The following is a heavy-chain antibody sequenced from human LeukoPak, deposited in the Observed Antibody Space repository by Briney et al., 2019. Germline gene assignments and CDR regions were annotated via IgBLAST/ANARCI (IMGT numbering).Heavy chain of an antibody. J-gene: IGHJ4*02. D-gene: IGHD5-12*01. Sequence: SETLSLTCAAYGGSFSGYYWSWIRQPPGKGLEWIGEINHSGSTNYNPSLKSRVTISVDTSKNQFSLKLSSVAAADTAVYYCARLGEDTVATNDYWGQGTLVTVSS. CDR2: INHSGST. CDR3: ARLGEDTVATNDY. V-gene: IGHV4-34*01. CDR1: GGSFSGYY.